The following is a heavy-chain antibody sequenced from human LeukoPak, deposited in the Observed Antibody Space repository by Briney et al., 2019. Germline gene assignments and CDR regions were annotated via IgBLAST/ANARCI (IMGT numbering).Heavy chain of an antibody. CDR2: IIPIFGTA. V-gene: IGHV1-69*13. CDR3: ARGAVGDHYYYYYMDV. Sequence: GASVTVSCKASGGTFSIYAISWVRQAPGQGREWMGGIIPIFGTANYAQKFQGRVTITADESTSTAYMELSSLRSEDTAVYYCARGAVGDHYYYYYMDVWGKGTTVTVSS. CDR1: GGTFSIYA. D-gene: IGHD3-10*01. J-gene: IGHJ6*03.